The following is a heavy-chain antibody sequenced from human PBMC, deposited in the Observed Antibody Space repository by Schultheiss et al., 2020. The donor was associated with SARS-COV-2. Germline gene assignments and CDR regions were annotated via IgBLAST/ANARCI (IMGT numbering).Heavy chain of an antibody. Sequence: GGSLRLSCKASGGTFSSYAISWVRQAPGQGLEWMGGIIPIFGIANYAQKFQGRVTITADKSTSTAYMELSSLRSEDTAVYYCARWPDYYYGMDVWGQGTTVTVSS. CDR3: ARWPDYYYGMDV. J-gene: IGHJ6*02. V-gene: IGHV1-69*17. CDR2: IIPIFGIA. CDR1: GGTFSSYA.